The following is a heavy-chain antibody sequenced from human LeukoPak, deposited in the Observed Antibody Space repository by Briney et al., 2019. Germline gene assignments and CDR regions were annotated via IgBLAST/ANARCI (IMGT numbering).Heavy chain of an antibody. D-gene: IGHD4-17*01. CDR2: INPNSGGT. CDR3: ARDRTTVTTGYYGMDV. V-gene: IGHV1-2*02. CDR1: GYTFTDYY. J-gene: IGHJ6*02. Sequence: ASVKVSCKASGYTFTDYYIHWVRQAPGQGLEWVGWINPNSGGTNYAQKFQGRVTLTRDTSIITAYMELTRLRSDDTAVYYCARDRTTVTTGYYGMDVWGQGTTVTVSS.